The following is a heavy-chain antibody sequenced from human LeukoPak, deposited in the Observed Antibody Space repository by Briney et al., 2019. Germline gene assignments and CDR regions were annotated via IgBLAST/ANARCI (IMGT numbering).Heavy chain of an antibody. V-gene: IGHV3-21*01. CDR1: GFTFSSDS. CDR2: ISSSSGYI. Sequence: GGSLRLSCAASGFTFSSDSMNWVRQALGKGLEWVSSISSSSGYIYYADSVKGGFTISRDNAKNSLYLQMNSLRAEDTAVYYCARSYCRGGCCYSGDAFDIWGQGTMVTVSS. J-gene: IGHJ3*02. D-gene: IGHD2-15*01. CDR3: ARSYCRGGCCYSGDAFDI.